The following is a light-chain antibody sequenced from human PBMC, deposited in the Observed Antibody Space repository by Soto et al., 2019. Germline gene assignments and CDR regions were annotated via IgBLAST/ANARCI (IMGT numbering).Light chain of an antibody. Sequence: DLQMTQSPSSLSAFVGDSVTITCRASQTIGKNLNWYQQTPGRAPKLLISGASTLRTGVPATFRGSGSGTDFTLSIDNLQPQDFATYYCQQTLSTPITFGQGTRLEI. CDR2: GAS. CDR3: QQTLSTPIT. CDR1: QTIGKN. V-gene: IGKV1-39*01. J-gene: IGKJ5*01.